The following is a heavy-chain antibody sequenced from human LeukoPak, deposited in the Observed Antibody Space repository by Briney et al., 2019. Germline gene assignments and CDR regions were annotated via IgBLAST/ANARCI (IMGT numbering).Heavy chain of an antibody. CDR3: ARRGIAAGWFDP. J-gene: IGHJ5*02. D-gene: IGHD6-13*01. CDR2: IYHSGST. Sequence: SETLSLTCTVSGGSISSYYWSWIRQPPGKGLEWIGYIYHSGSTNYNPSLKSRVTISVDTSKNQFSLKLSSVTAADTAVYYCARRGIAAGWFDPWAREPWSPSPQ. CDR1: GGSISSYY. V-gene: IGHV4-59*08.